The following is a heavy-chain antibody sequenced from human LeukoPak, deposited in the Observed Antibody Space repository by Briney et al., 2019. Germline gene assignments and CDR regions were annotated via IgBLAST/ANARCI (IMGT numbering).Heavy chain of an antibody. CDR3: AREGDAFDI. CDR2: ISSRGSTI. J-gene: IGHJ3*02. V-gene: IGHV3-48*01. CDR1: GFTFSSYS. Sequence: GGSLRLSCAASGFTFSSYSMNWVRQAPGKGLEWISHISSRGSTIYYAVSVKGRLTISRDNSKNTLYLQMNSLRAEDTAVYYCAREGDAFDIWGQGTMVTVSS.